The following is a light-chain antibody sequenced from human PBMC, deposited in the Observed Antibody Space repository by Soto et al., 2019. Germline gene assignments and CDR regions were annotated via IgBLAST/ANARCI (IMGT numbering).Light chain of an antibody. J-gene: IGKJ1*01. CDR1: RPLLRGY. CDR3: QNYDGSWT. Sequence: EVTLTQSPGTVSLSPGETATLSCGASRPLLRGYLAWYQQRPGLAPRLIIYDVSKRATGIPDRFTGSGSGTEFTLSISGVEPEDFPVYYCQNYDGSWTFGQGTKVEI. CDR2: DVS. V-gene: IGKV3D-20*01.